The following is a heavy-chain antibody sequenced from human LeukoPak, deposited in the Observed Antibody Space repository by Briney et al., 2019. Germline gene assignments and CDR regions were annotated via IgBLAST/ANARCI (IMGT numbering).Heavy chain of an antibody. CDR2: INPNSGGT. D-gene: IGHD3-22*01. J-gene: IGHJ4*02. V-gene: IGHV1-2*06. Sequence: ASVKVSCKASGYTFTGYYMHWVRQAPGQGLEWMGRINPNSGGTNYAQKFRGRVTMTRDTSISTAYMELSRLRSDDTAVYYCARVYYYDSSGYPNFDYWGQGTLVTVSS. CDR3: ARVYYYDSSGYPNFDY. CDR1: GYTFTGYY.